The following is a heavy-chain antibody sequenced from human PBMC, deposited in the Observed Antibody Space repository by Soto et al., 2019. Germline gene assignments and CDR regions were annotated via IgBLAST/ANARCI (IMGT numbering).Heavy chain of an antibody. CDR1: GFTFSSYS. CDR2: IRGFSPYT. Sequence: GGSLRLSCAASGFTFSSYSTNWVRQAPGKGLEWVSGIRGFSPYTFYAESVRGRFAISRDNAKNSLYLQMNSLRAEDTAVYYCARDRGYDAHDYYYNAMDVWGQGTTVTVSS. V-gene: IGHV3-21*05. CDR3: ARDRGYDAHDYYYNAMDV. D-gene: IGHD2-15*01. J-gene: IGHJ6*02.